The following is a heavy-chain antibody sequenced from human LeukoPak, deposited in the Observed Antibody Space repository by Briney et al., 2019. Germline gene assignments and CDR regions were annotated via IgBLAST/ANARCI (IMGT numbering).Heavy chain of an antibody. J-gene: IGHJ3*02. CDR3: AREADPLLKGDAFNI. CDR1: GYTFTSYD. V-gene: IGHV1-8*03. CDR2: INPNSGNT. Sequence: ASVKVSCKASGYTFTSYDINWVRQAPGQGLEWMGWINPNSGNTGYAQKFQGRVTITRNTSISTAYMELSRLRSEDTAVYYCAREADPLLKGDAFNIWGQGTMVTVSS.